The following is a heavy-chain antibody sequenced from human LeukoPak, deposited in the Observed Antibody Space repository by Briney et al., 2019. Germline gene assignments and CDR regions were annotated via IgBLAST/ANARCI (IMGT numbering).Heavy chain of an antibody. CDR1: GFTVSSNY. Sequence: GGSLRLSCAASGFTVSSNYMSWVRQAPGKGLEWVSEIYSDGSTYYAASVKGRFSISRDNSKNTVYLQMNSLRVEDTAVYYCARELREHGVFDTWGQGTMVTVSS. J-gene: IGHJ3*02. D-gene: IGHD1-26*01. V-gene: IGHV3-53*01. CDR3: ARELREHGVFDT. CDR2: IYSDGST.